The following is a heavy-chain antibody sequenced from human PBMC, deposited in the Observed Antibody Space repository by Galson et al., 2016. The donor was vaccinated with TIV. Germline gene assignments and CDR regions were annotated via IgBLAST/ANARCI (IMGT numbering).Heavy chain of an antibody. CDR3: AKDRNTAMGTYHYYYGMDV. CDR2: FIPLFGTA. Sequence: SVKVSCKASGDTFSTYPFNWVRQAPGQGLEWVGGFIPLFGTANYAQKFQGRVTITADESTSTLYMEVSSLRSEDTAVYYCAKDRNTAMGTYHYYYGMDVWGRGTTVIVSS. D-gene: IGHD5-18*01. CDR1: GDTFSTYP. J-gene: IGHJ6*02. V-gene: IGHV1-69*13.